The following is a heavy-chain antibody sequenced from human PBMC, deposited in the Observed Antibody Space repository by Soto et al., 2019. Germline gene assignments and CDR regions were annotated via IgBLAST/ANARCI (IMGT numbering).Heavy chain of an antibody. CDR2: IYWDDDK. J-gene: IGHJ4*02. CDR3: AHVVSGGYNSVWYGFSYDS. Sequence: QITLKESGRTLVKPTQTLTLTCTFSGFSLSTSGVGVGWIRQPPGKALEWRALIYWDDDKRYCPSLNSRLTNTKDTSQNQVLVTMTNIYPGYTATYFCAHVVSGGYNSVWYGFSYDSWGQGMQVTVSS. CDR1: GFSLSTSGVG. D-gene: IGHD6-19*01. V-gene: IGHV2-5*02.